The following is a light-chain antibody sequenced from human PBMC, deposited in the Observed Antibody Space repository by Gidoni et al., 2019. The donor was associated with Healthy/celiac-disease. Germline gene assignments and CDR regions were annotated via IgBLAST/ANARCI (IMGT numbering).Light chain of an antibody. Sequence: EIVLTQSPATLSLSPGERATLSCRASQSVSSYLAWSQQKPGQAPRLLIYDVSNRATGIPARFSGSGSGTDFTLTISSLEPEDFAVYYCQQRSNWPPRYTFGQGTKLEIK. CDR3: QQRSNWPPRYT. CDR1: QSVSSY. V-gene: IGKV3-11*01. J-gene: IGKJ2*01. CDR2: DVS.